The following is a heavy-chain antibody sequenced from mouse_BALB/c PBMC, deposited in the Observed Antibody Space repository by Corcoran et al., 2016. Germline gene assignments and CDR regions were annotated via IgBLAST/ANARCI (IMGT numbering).Heavy chain of an antibody. Sequence: QIQLVQSGPDLKKPGETVKISCKASGYTFTNNGMNWVKQAPGKGLKWMGWINTYTGEPTYADDFKGRFAFSLDTSASTAYLQINNLKNEDTATYFCAREPYAMDYWGQGPSVTVSS. CDR3: AREPYAMDY. J-gene: IGHJ4*01. CDR2: INTYTGEP. CDR1: GYTFTNNG. V-gene: IGHV9-3-1*01.